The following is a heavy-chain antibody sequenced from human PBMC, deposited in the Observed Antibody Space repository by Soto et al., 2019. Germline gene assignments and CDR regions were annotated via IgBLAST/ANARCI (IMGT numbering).Heavy chain of an antibody. CDR3: AKDRGFGAGHGMDV. D-gene: IGHD3-10*01. Sequence: EVQLLESGGDLVQPGGSLRLSCEASGFTFSNYAMSWVRQAPGKGLEWVTGISARGGTTYYVDSVKGRFTISRDNSKNTLYLRMNALRAEARAVYYCAKDRGFGAGHGMDVWGQGTTVTVSS. V-gene: IGHV3-23*01. J-gene: IGHJ6*02. CDR2: ISARGGTT. CDR1: GFTFSNYA.